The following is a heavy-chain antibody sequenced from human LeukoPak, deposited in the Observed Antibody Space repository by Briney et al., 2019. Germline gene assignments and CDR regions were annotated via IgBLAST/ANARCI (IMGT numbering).Heavy chain of an antibody. Sequence: GGSLRLSCAASGFTFSSYSMNWVRQAPGKGLEWVSSISSSSSYIYYADSVKGRSTISRDNAKNSLYLQMNSLRAEDTAVYYCARLLGGVAGSAFDIWGQGTMVTVSS. CDR3: ARLLGGVAGSAFDI. CDR1: GFTFSSYS. V-gene: IGHV3-21*01. D-gene: IGHD6-19*01. CDR2: ISSSSSYI. J-gene: IGHJ3*02.